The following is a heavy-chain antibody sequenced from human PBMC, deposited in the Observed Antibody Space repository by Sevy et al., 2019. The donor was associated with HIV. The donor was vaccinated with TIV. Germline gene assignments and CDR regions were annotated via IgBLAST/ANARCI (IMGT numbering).Heavy chain of an antibody. CDR3: ARSRSSVIPSPLGLFFRLYSYWLDP. CDR1: GGSLSEDY. Sequence: SETLSLTCAVYGGSLSEDYWSWIRQSPGRGLEWIGEVSRSGSTNYNPSLRSRVTMSLDTPTNQFSLKLTSMTAADAGVYYCARSRSSVIPSPLGLFFRLYSYWLDPWGQGTLVTVSS. J-gene: IGHJ5*02. V-gene: IGHV4-34*01. D-gene: IGHD2-2*02. CDR2: VSRSGST.